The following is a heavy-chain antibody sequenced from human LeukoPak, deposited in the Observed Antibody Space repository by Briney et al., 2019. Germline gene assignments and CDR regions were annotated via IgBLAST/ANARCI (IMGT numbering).Heavy chain of an antibody. V-gene: IGHV6-1*01. D-gene: IGHD6-13*01. CDR2: TYYRSKWYN. J-gene: IGHJ4*02. CDR1: GDSVSSNSAA. Sequence: SQTLSLTCAISGDSVSSNSAAWNWIRQSPSRGLEWLGRTYYRSKWYNDYAVSVKSRITINPDTSKNQFSLQLNSVTPEDTAVYYCARGVLIAAAGTYYFDYWGQGTLVTVSS. CDR3: ARGVLIAAAGTYYFDY.